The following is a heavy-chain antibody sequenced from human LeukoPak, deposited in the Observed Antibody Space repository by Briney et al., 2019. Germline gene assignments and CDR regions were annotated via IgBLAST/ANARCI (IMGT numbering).Heavy chain of an antibody. CDR1: GGSISSSSYY. J-gene: IGHJ4*02. CDR3: ARAPRRSGWYREFDY. CDR2: IYYSGST. Sequence: SETLSLTCTVSGGSISSSSYYWGWIRQPPGKELEWIGSIYYSGSTYYNPSLRSRVTISVDTSKNQFSLKLSSVTAADTAVYYCARAPRRSGWYREFDYWGQGTLVTVSS. D-gene: IGHD6-19*01. V-gene: IGHV4-39*07.